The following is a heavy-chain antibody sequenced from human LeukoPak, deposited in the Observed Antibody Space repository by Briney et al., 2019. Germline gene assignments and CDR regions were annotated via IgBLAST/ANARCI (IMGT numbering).Heavy chain of an antibody. J-gene: IGHJ6*03. CDR2: ISAYNGNT. CDR1: GYTFTSYG. CDR3: ARGEYDFRSGYLNYYYYYMDV. V-gene: IGHV1-18*01. Sequence: ASVKVSCKASGYTFTSYGISWVRQAPGQGLEWMGWISAYNGNTNYAQKLQGRVTMTTDTSTSTAYMELRSLRSDDTAVYYCARGEYDFRSGYLNYYYYYMDVWGKGTTVTVSS. D-gene: IGHD3-3*01.